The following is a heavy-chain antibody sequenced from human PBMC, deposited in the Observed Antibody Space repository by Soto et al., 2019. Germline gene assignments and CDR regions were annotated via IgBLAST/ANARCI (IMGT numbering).Heavy chain of an antibody. V-gene: IGHV1-3*01. CDR1: GYTFTSYG. Sequence: ASVKVSCKASGYTFTSYGIHWMRQAPGQRLEWMGWINAGNGNTKYSEKFQGRVTITTDTSTSTVYMEVSSLRSEDSAMYYCARVFSPYSSRWTYDYWGQGTPVTVSS. D-gene: IGHD6-13*01. CDR2: INAGNGNT. CDR3: ARVFSPYSSRWTYDY. J-gene: IGHJ4*02.